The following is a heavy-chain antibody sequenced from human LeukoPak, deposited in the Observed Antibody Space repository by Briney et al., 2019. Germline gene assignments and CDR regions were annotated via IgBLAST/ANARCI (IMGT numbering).Heavy chain of an antibody. J-gene: IGHJ5*02. CDR2: IYYSGST. CDR1: GGSISSSSYY. V-gene: IGHV4-39*02. Sequence: PSETLSLTCTVSGGSISSSSYYWGWIRQPPGKGLEWIGSIYYSGSTYYNPSLKSRVTISVDTSRNQFSLKLSSVTAADTAVYYCARDGLEWLLSGRGWFDPWGQGTLVTVSS. D-gene: IGHD3-3*01. CDR3: ARDGLEWLLSGRGWFDP.